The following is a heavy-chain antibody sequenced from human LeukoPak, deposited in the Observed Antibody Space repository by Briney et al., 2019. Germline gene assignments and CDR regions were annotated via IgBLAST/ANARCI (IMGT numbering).Heavy chain of an antibody. D-gene: IGHD2-15*01. CDR3: AKTSVCSGGSCYYDGIDI. J-gene: IGHJ3*02. V-gene: IGHV3-30*18. CDR2: ISYDGSNK. Sequence: PGGSLRLSCAASGFTFSSYGMHWVRQAPGKGLEWVAVISYDGSNKYYADSVKGRFTISRDNSKNTLYLQMSSLRVEDTAVYYCAKTSVCSGGSCYYDGIDIWGQGTMVTVSS. CDR1: GFTFSSYG.